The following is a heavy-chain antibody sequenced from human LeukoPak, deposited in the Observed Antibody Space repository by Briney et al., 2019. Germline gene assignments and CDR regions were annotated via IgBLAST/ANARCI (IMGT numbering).Heavy chain of an antibody. J-gene: IGHJ4*02. V-gene: IGHV3-66*01. CDR3: ARDRSSKFYYSDY. Sequence: GGSLRLSCAASGFTVSSNYMSWVRQAPGKGLEWVSVIYSGGSTYYADSVKGRFTISRDNSKNTLYLQMNSLRAEDTAVYYCARDRSSKFYYSDYWGQGTLVTVSS. CDR1: GFTVSSNY. CDR2: IYSGGST.